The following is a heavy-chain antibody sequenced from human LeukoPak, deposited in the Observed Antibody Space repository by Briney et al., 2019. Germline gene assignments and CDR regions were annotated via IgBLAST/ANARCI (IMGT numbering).Heavy chain of an antibody. CDR3: ARVLRLEPPYYYYYMDV. Sequence: GGSLRLSCAASGFTFDDYGMSWVLQAPGKGLEWVSGINWNGGSTGYADSVKGRFTISRDNAKNSLYLQMNSLRAEDTALYHCARVLRLEPPYYYYYMDVWGKGTTVTISS. CDR2: INWNGGST. V-gene: IGHV3-20*01. J-gene: IGHJ6*03. CDR1: GFTFDDYG. D-gene: IGHD1-14*01.